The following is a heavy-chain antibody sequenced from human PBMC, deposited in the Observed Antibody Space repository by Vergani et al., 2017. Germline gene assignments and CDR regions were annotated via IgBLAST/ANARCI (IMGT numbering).Heavy chain of an antibody. V-gene: IGHV4-39*07. D-gene: IGHD3-3*01. CDR3: AAGGYYDFWSGYPRFDY. J-gene: IGHJ4*02. Sequence: QLQLQESGPGLVKPSETLSLTCTVSGGSISSSSYYWGWIRQPPGKGLEWIGSIYYSGNTYYNPSLKSRVTISIDTSKNHFSLKLISVTAADTAVYYCAAGGYYDFWSGYPRFDYWGQGPLVTVSS. CDR2: IYYSGNT. CDR1: GGSISSSSYY.